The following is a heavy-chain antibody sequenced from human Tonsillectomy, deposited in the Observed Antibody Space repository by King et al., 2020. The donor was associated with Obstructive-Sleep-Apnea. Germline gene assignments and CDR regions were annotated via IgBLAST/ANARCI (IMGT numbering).Heavy chain of an antibody. CDR1: GFTFSSYW. Sequence: VQLVESGGGLVQPGGSLRLSCAASGFTFSSYWMSWVRQAPGKGLEWVANIKQDGSEKYYVDSVKGRFTISRDNAKNSLYLQMNSLRAEDTAVYYCARGVSSSRPLRCVNWGQGTLVTVSS. J-gene: IGHJ4*02. D-gene: IGHD6-13*01. CDR2: IKQDGSEK. V-gene: IGHV3-7*03. CDR3: ARGVSSSRPLRCVN.